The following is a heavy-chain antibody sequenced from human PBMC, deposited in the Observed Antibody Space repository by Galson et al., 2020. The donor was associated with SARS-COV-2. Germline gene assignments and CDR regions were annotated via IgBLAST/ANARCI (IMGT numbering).Heavy chain of an antibody. CDR2: ISGSGGST. J-gene: IGHJ4*02. CDR3: AKDQWWITMVRGVIHFDY. Sequence: GGSLRLSCAASGFTFSSYAMSWVRQAPGKGLEWVSAISGSGGSTYYADSVKGRVTISRDNSKNTLYLQMNSLRAEDTAVYYCAKDQWWITMVRGVIHFDYWGQGTLVTVSS. D-gene: IGHD3-10*01. V-gene: IGHV3-23*01. CDR1: GFTFSSYA.